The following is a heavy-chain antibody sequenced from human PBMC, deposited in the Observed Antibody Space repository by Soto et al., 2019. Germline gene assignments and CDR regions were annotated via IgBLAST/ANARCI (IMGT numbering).Heavy chain of an antibody. CDR1: GFTFSSYA. Sequence: EVQLLESGGGLVQPGGSLRLSCAASGFTFSSYAMSWVRQAPGKGLEWVSAISGSGGSTYYADSGKGRFTISRDNPKNTLYLQMNSLRAEDTAVYYCAKDQGGYYYGSGDDYWGQGNLVTVSS. CDR2: ISGSGGST. J-gene: IGHJ4*02. V-gene: IGHV3-23*01. D-gene: IGHD3-10*01. CDR3: AKDQGGYYYGSGDDY.